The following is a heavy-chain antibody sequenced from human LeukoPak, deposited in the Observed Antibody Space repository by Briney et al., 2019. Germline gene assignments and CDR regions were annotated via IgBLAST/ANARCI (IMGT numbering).Heavy chain of an antibody. CDR1: GGSISSYY. J-gene: IGHJ4*02. CDR3: ARNPYPFIDY. CDR2: IYYSGST. Sequence: SETLSLTCTVSGGSISSYYWSWIRQPPGKGLEWIGYIYYSGSTNYNPSLKSRVTISVDTSKNQFSLKLSSVTATDTAVYYCARNPYPFIDYWGQGTLVTVSS. V-gene: IGHV4-59*12.